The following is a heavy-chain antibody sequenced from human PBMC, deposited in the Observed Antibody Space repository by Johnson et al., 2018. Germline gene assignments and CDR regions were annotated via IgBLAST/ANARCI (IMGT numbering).Heavy chain of an antibody. CDR1: GFTFSSYG. CDR3: AVSSGWDPEYFQQ. V-gene: IGHV3-7*01. Sequence: VQLVESGGGVVQPGRSLRLSCAASGFTFSSYGMHWVRQAPGKGLEWVANIKQDGSEKYYVDSVKGRFTISRDNAKNSLYLQMNRLRAEDTAVYYWAVSSGWDPEYFQQWGQGTLVTVSS. J-gene: IGHJ1*01. CDR2: IKQDGSEK. D-gene: IGHD6-19*01.